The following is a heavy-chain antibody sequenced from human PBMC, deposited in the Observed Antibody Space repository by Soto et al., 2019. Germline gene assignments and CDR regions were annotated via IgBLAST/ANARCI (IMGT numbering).Heavy chain of an antibody. CDR3: ARGRDREGKTYYYDSSGYSFGY. CDR2: INPSGGST. D-gene: IGHD3-22*01. J-gene: IGHJ4*02. CDR1: GYTFTSYY. Sequence: ASVKVSCKASGYTFTSYYMHWVRQAPGQGLEWMGIINPSGGSTSYAQKFQGRATMTRDTSTSTVYMELSSLRSEDTAVYYCARGRDREGKTYYYDSSGYSFGYWGQGTLVTVSS. V-gene: IGHV1-46*01.